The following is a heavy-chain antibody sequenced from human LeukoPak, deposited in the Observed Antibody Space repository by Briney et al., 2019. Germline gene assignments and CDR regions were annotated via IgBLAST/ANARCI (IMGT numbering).Heavy chain of an antibody. Sequence: GRSLRLSCVVSGFTFSHYSMHWVRQAPGKGLEWVALILYDGSNKYYADSVKGRFTISRDDSKNTLYLQMNSLRPEDTAMYYCARDGLIGTTDGTLDDWGQGTLVTVSS. CDR1: GFTFSHYS. CDR3: ARDGLIGTTDGTLDD. V-gene: IGHV3-30-3*01. J-gene: IGHJ4*02. D-gene: IGHD1-20*01. CDR2: ILYDGSNK.